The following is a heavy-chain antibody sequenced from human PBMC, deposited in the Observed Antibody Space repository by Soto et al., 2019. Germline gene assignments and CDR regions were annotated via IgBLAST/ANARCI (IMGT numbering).Heavy chain of an antibody. V-gene: IGHV3-23*01. D-gene: IGHD6-19*01. CDR1: GFTFNTYS. CDR2: ISGSGGNA. CDR3: ANDVEPSDWYPPNYYYVLNV. Sequence: EVHLLESGGGLVQPGGSLRLSCGASGFTFNTYSMTWVRQAPGKGLEWVSAISGSGGNAFYADSVKGRFTISRDNSNNTLYLQMDSLRAEDTAVYYCANDVEPSDWYPPNYYYVLNVWGQGTTVTVPS. J-gene: IGHJ6*02.